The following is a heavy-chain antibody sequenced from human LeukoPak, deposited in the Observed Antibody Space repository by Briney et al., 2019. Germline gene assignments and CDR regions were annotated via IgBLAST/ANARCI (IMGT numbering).Heavy chain of an antibody. CDR1: GYTFTSYY. V-gene: IGHV1-46*01. CDR2: LNPSSGST. CDR3: ARGLVVPAAMGEFDY. D-gene: IGHD2-2*01. Sequence: ASVKVSCKASGYTFTSYYMHWVRQAPGQGLEWMGVLNPSSGSTSYAQKFQGRITMTRDTSTNTAYMELRSLKSDDTAVYYCARGLVVPAAMGEFDYWGQGTLIAVSS. J-gene: IGHJ4*02.